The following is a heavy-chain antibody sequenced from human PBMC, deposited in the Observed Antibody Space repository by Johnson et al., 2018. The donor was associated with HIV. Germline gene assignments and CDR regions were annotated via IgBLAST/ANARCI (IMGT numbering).Heavy chain of an antibody. D-gene: IGHD3-3*01. V-gene: IGHV3-13*01. CDR2: IGTAGDT. CDR3: ARGGSHITIFGVDINMGAFDI. CDR1: GFTFSNYD. J-gene: IGHJ3*02. Sequence: VESGGGLIQPGGSLRLSCAASGFTFSNYDMYWVRQATGKGLEWVSGIGTAGDTYYADSLTGRFTISREDAKTSLYLQMNSLRAGDTAVYYCARGGSHITIFGVDINMGAFDIWGQGTMVTVSS.